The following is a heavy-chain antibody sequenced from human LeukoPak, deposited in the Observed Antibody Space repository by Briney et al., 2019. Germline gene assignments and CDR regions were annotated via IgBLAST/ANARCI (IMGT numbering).Heavy chain of an antibody. D-gene: IGHD3-22*01. CDR3: ARDRGGYMGRYYMDV. V-gene: IGHV3-7*01. CDR2: IKQDGSEK. Sequence: GGSLRLSCAASGFTFSDYYMSWIRQAPGKGLEWVANIKQDGSEKYYVDSVKGRFTISRDNAKNSLYLRMNSLRAEDTAVYYCARDRGGYMGRYYMDVWGKGTTVTVSS. J-gene: IGHJ6*03. CDR1: GFTFSDYY.